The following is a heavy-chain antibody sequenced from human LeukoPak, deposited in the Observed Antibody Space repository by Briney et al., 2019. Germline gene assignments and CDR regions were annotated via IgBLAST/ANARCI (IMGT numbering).Heavy chain of an antibody. J-gene: IGHJ5*02. CDR2: FDPEDGET. CDR1: GYTLTELS. D-gene: IGHD3-16*01. CDR3: ATGPWGWFDP. V-gene: IGHV1-24*01. Sequence: ASVKVSCKVSGYTLTELSMHWVRQAPGKGLEWMGGFDPEDGETIYAQKFQGRVTVTEDTSTDTAYMELSSLRSEDTAVYYCATGPWGWFDPWGQGTLVTVSS.